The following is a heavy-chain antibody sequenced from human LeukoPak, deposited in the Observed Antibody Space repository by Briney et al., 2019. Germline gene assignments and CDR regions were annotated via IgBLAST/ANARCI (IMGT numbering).Heavy chain of an antibody. CDR2: IYTSGST. Sequence: SETLSLTCTVSGGSISSYYWSWIRQPAGKGLEWIGRIYTSGSTNYNASLQSRVSMSVDTSKNQFSLKLSSVTAADTAVFYCARENSGSYREFDYWGQGTLVTVSS. J-gene: IGHJ4*02. V-gene: IGHV4-4*07. D-gene: IGHD1-26*01. CDR1: GGSISSYY. CDR3: ARENSGSYREFDY.